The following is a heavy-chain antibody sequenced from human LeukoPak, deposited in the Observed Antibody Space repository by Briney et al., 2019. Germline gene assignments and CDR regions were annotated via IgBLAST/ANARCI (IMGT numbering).Heavy chain of an antibody. CDR1: GGSFSGYY. D-gene: IGHD1-26*01. V-gene: IGHV4-34*01. CDR3: ARGPLNQYSGSYYGGFDY. Sequence: SETLSLTCAVYGGSFSGYYWSWIRQPPEKGLEWIGEIYHSGSTNYNPSLKSRVTISVDTSKNQFSLTLSSVTAADTAVYYCARGPLNQYSGSYYGGFDYWGQGTLVTVSS. J-gene: IGHJ4*02. CDR2: IYHSGST.